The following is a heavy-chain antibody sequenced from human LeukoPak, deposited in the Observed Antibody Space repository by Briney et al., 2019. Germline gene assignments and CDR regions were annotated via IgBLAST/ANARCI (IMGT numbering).Heavy chain of an antibody. Sequence: SETLSLTCTVSGGSISSYYWSWIRQSPGKGLEWIGYIYYDGSTNYNPSLRGRVTISVDTPKNQFSLKLSSVTAADTAVYYCARHAVEAASRWFDPWGQGTLVTVSS. CDR3: ARHAVEAASRWFDP. V-gene: IGHV4-59*08. D-gene: IGHD1-1*01. CDR1: GGSISSYY. J-gene: IGHJ5*02. CDR2: IYYDGST.